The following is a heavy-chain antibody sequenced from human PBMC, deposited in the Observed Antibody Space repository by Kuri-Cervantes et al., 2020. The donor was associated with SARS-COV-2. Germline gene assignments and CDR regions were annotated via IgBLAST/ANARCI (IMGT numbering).Heavy chain of an antibody. D-gene: IGHD6-6*01. CDR2: IYYSGST. Sequence: GSLRLSCAVSGYSISSGYYWGWIRQSPGKGLEWIGYIYYSGSTNYNPSLKSRVTISVDTSKNQFSLKLSSVTAADTAVYYCARQGPSIAAPGRRWFDPWGQGTLVTVSS. J-gene: IGHJ5*02. CDR1: GYSISSGYY. CDR3: ARQGPSIAAPGRRWFDP. V-gene: IGHV4-38-2*01.